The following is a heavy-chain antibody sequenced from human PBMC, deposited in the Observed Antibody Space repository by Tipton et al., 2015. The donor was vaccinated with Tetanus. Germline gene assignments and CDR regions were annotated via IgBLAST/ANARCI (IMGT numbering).Heavy chain of an antibody. V-gene: IGHV1-2*04. Sequence: QLVQSGAEVKKPGASVKVSCKAFGYTFTAQYMYWVRQAPGQGLEWMGWIDPNSGDTKYGQKFQGWVTMTRDTSISTIHMELSRLKSDDTAVYYCARDRGDYIYYGMDVWGQGTTVTVSS. CDR3: ARDRGDYIYYGMDV. D-gene: IGHD3-22*01. CDR1: GYTFTAQY. CDR2: IDPNSGDT. J-gene: IGHJ6*02.